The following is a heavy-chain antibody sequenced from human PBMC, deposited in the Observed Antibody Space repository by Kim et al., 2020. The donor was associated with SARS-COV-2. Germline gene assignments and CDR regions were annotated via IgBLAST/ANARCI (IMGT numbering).Heavy chain of an antibody. CDR1: GFTFSSYA. CDR3: ATLYSSSWYRDY. J-gene: IGHJ4*02. Sequence: GGSLRLSCAASGFTFSSYAMHWVRQAPGKGLEWVAVISYDGSNKYYADSVKGRFTISRDNSKNTLYLQMNSLRAEDTAVYYCATLYSSSWYRDYWGQGTLVTVSS. D-gene: IGHD6-13*01. V-gene: IGHV3-30*04. CDR2: ISYDGSNK.